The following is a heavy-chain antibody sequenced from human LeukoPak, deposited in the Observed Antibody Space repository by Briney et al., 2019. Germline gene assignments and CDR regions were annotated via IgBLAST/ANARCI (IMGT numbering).Heavy chain of an antibody. Sequence: GGSLRLSCAASGFTFSSYAMSWVRQAPGKGLEWVSAISGSGGSTYYADSVKGRFTISRDNSKNTLYLQMNSLRAEDTAVYYCARYRKPSYYYDSSGYYYPNVFQHWGQGTLVTVSS. CDR2: ISGSGGST. D-gene: IGHD3-22*01. J-gene: IGHJ1*01. V-gene: IGHV3-23*01. CDR1: GFTFSSYA. CDR3: ARYRKPSYYYDSSGYYYPNVFQH.